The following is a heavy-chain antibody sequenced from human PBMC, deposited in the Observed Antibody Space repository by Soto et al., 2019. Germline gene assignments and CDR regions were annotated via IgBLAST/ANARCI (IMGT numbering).Heavy chain of an antibody. CDR2: ISWDSGNT. CDR1: GFTLEDYA. V-gene: IGHV3-9*01. Sequence: QPVGSLRLSCAASGFTLEDYAMHWVRQAPGKGLEWVSGISWDSGNTGYADSVKGRFTISRDNAKNSLYLQMHSLRVEDTAFYYCAKARTPMLRVYYFDFWGQGTLVTVSS. J-gene: IGHJ4*02. CDR3: AKARTPMLRVYYFDF. D-gene: IGHD5-12*01.